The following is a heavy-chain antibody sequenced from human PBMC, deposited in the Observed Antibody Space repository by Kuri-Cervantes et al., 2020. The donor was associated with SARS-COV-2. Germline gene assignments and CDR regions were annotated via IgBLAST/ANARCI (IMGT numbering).Heavy chain of an antibody. Sequence: LRLSCTVSGGSISSGDYYWSWIRQPPGKGLEWIGYIYYSGSTYYNPSLKSRVTISVDTSKNQFSLKLSSVTAADTAVYYCARALFSSSYYFGYWGQGTLVTVSS. V-gene: IGHV4-30-4*08. D-gene: IGHD6-6*01. CDR1: GGSISSGDYY. J-gene: IGHJ4*02. CDR3: ARALFSSSYYFGY. CDR2: IYYSGST.